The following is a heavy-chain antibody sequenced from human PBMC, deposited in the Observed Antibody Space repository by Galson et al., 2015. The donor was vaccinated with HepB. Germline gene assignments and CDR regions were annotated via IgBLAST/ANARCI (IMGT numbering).Heavy chain of an antibody. CDR3: ARSLAGEDSRVDAFDI. D-gene: IGHD2-21*01. CDR2: IIPILGIA. J-gene: IGHJ3*02. CDR1: GVTFSSYT. Sequence: SVKVSCRSSGVTFSSYTISWVRQAAGQGLEWVGRIIPILGIANYAQKFQGRVTITADKSTSTAYMELSSLRSEDTAVYYCARSLAGEDSRVDAFDIWGQGTMVTVSS. V-gene: IGHV1-69*02.